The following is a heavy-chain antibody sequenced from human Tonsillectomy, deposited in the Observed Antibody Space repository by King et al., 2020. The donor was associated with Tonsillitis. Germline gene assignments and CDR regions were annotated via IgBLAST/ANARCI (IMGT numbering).Heavy chain of an antibody. V-gene: IGHV5-51*01. CDR2: IYPGDSAT. CDR3: ARNDFSNGWFRLDN. D-gene: IGHD3/OR15-3a*01. CDR1: GYKFPDYW. Sequence: VQLVQSEAAVKKPGESLKISCQGSGYKFPDYWIGWVRQMPGKGLEWMGIIYPGDSATTYSPSFQGQVAISADKSSSTIFLQWSSLKASDTAIYYCARNDFSNGWFRLDNWGQGTLVTASS. J-gene: IGHJ4*02.